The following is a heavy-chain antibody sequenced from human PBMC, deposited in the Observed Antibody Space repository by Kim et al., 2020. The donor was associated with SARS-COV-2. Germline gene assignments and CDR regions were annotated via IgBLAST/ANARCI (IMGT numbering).Heavy chain of an antibody. CDR3: TTVPYGDYVALIDY. CDR1: GFTFNNAW. Sequence: GGSLRLSCAASGFTFNNAWMSWVRQAPGKGLEWVGRIKSKTDGGTTDYAAPVKGRFIISRDDSKNTLYLQMNSLKTEDTAVYYCTTVPYGDYVALIDYWGQGTLVTVSS. CDR2: IKSKTDGGTT. V-gene: IGHV3-15*01. D-gene: IGHD4-17*01. J-gene: IGHJ4*02.